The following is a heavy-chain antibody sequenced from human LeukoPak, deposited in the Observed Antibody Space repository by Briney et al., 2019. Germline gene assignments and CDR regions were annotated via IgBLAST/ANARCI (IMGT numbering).Heavy chain of an antibody. J-gene: IGHJ4*02. Sequence: GGSLRLSCAASGFTFSSHDMHWVRQAPAKGLEWVAVISYDGSNEYYADSVKGRFTISRDTSKNTLYLQMNSLRAEDTAVYYCARDLRWNFDYWGQGTLVSVSS. CDR3: ARDLRWNFDY. V-gene: IGHV3-30-3*01. CDR1: GFTFSSHD. CDR2: ISYDGSNE. D-gene: IGHD4-23*01.